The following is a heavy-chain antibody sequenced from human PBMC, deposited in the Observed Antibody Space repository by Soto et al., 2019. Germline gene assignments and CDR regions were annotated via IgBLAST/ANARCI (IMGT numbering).Heavy chain of an antibody. CDR1: GGSISSSNYY. D-gene: IGHD4-4*01. CDR3: ARHPLDDTDYSWFDP. Sequence: PSETLSLTCTVSGGSISSSNYYWGWIRQPPGKGLEYIGRVHYSGRTYYNPSLKNRVTISVDTSMNQFPLKLRSVTAADTAVYYCARHPLDDTDYSWFDPWGQGTLVTVSS. V-gene: IGHV4-39*01. CDR2: VHYSGRT. J-gene: IGHJ5*02.